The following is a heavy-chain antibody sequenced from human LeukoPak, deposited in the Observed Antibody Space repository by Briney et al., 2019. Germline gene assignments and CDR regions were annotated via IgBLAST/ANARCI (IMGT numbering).Heavy chain of an antibody. V-gene: IGHV1-69*13. CDR3: ARGHCSSTSCYPVYYFDY. CDR2: HIPIFSSA. J-gene: IGHJ4*02. D-gene: IGHD2-2*01. Sequence: ASVKVPRKGLGSTFSSYAIDWVRQAPGQGLELMGRHIPIFSSAKYAQKFQGRVTITADESTSTAYMELSSLRSEDTAVYYCARGHCSSTSCYPVYYFDYWGQGTLVTVSS. CDR1: GSTFSSYA.